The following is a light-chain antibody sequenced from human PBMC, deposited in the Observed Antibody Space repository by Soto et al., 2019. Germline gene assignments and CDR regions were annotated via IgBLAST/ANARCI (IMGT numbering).Light chain of an antibody. J-gene: IGKJ1*01. CDR3: QHYNTYPWT. CDR1: QSISSW. Sequence: DIPMTKSQSILSESLGDRVTITCRASQSISSWLAWYQQKPGKSPNLLIHKASHLESGVPSRFSGSGSGTEFTLTISSLQPGDFATYYCQHYNTYPWTFGQGTKVDIK. V-gene: IGKV1-5*03. CDR2: KAS.